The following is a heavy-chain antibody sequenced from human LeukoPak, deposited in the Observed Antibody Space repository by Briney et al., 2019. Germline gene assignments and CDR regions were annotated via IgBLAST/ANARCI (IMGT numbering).Heavy chain of an antibody. CDR3: ARCYNILTGYYPLSN. V-gene: IGHV5-51*01. Sequence: GESLKISCKGSGYSFTNYWIGWVRQMTGKGLEWMGIIYPGNSNTRYSPSFQGQVTISADKSISTAYLQWSSLKASDTAMYYCARCYNILTGYYPLSNWGQGTLVTVSS. D-gene: IGHD3-9*01. J-gene: IGHJ4*02. CDR1: GYSFTNYW. CDR2: IYPGNSNT.